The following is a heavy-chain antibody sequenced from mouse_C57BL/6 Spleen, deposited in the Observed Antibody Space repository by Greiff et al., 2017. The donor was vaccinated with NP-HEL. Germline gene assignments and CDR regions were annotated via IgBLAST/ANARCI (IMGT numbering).Heavy chain of an antibody. V-gene: IGHV14-4*01. D-gene: IGHD1-1*01. CDR3: TDYYGKFAY. CDR2: IDPENGDT. Sequence: EVQLQQSGAELVRPGASVKLSCTASGFNIKDDYMHWVKQRPEQGLEWIGWIDPENGDTEYASKFQGKATITADTSSNTAYLQLSSLTSEDTAVYYCTDYYGKFAYWGQGTLVTVSA. J-gene: IGHJ3*01. CDR1: GFNIKDDY.